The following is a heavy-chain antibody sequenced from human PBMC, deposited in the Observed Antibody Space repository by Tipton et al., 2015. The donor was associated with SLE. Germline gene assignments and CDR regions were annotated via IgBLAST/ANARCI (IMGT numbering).Heavy chain of an antibody. V-gene: IGHV4-59*01. CDR2: IYYSGST. Sequence: TLSLTCSVSGGSISSNYWIWIRQPPGKGLEWIGYIYYSGSTNYNPSLKSRVTMSVDTSMNQFSLKLSSVTAADTAVYYCARGSLYDSRGLSYWDQGALVTVSS. CDR3: ARGSLYDSRGLSY. J-gene: IGHJ4*02. CDR1: GGSISSNY. D-gene: IGHD3-22*01.